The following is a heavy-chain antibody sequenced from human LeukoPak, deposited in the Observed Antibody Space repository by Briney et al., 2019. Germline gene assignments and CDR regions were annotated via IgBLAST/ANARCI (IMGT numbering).Heavy chain of an antibody. CDR2: ISKDGNTR. J-gene: IGHJ4*02. CDR3: ARVMRSGSPFDY. V-gene: IGHV3-11*01. Sequence: GGSLRLSCAASGFTFSDYYMSWIRQAPGKGLEWVSYISKDGNTRNYADSVKGRFTISRDNAKNSLFLQMNSLRAEDTAVYYCARVMRSGSPFDYWGQGTLVTVPS. D-gene: IGHD1-26*01. CDR1: GFTFSDYY.